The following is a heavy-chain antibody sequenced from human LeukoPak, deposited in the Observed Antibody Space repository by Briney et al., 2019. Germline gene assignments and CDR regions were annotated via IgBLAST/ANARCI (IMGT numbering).Heavy chain of an antibody. CDR1: GYTLTELS. V-gene: IGHV1-24*01. CDR2: FDPEDGET. Sequence: ASVTVSCKVSGYTLTELSMHWVRQAPGKGREWMGGFDPEDGETIYAQKFQGRVTITEDTSTDTAYMELSSLRSDDTAVYYCARVVSAISVWGDYYYYYMDVWGKGTTVTVSS. J-gene: IGHJ6*03. CDR3: ARVVSAISVWGDYYYYYMDV. D-gene: IGHD6-19*01.